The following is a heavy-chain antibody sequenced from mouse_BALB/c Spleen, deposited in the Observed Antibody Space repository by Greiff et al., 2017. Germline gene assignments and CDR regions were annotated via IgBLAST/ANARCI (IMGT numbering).Heavy chain of an antibody. J-gene: IGHJ4*01. D-gene: IGHD4-1*02. CDR2: IWSGGST. V-gene: IGHV2-2*02. Sequence: VQLQQSGPGLVQPSQSLSITCTVSGFSLPGYGVHWVRQSPGKGLEWLGVIWSGGSTDYNAAFISRLSISKDNSKSQVFFKMNSLQANDTAIYYCARNPTGTRGYAMDYWGQGTSVTVSS. CDR1: GFSLPGYG. CDR3: ARNPTGTRGYAMDY.